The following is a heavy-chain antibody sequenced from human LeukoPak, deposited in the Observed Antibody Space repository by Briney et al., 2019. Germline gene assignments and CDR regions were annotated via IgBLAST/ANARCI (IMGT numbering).Heavy chain of an antibody. D-gene: IGHD3-22*01. CDR1: GFTFSSYE. CDR3: ARSLYYYDSSGYYGIDY. CDR2: ISSSGSTI. J-gene: IGHJ4*02. V-gene: IGHV3-48*03. Sequence: GGSLRLSCAASGFTFSSYEMNWVRQAPEKGLEWVSYISSSGSTIYYADSVKGRFTISRDNAKNSLFLQMNSLRAEDTALYYCARSLYYYDSSGYYGIDYWGQGTLVTVSS.